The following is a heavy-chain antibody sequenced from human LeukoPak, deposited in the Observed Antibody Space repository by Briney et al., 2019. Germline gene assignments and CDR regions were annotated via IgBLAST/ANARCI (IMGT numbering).Heavy chain of an antibody. CDR2: VLNDGSDK. CDR3: VRDGMAGTPNAFVM. J-gene: IGHJ3*02. Sequence: PGGSLRLSCEASGFTFRTYTMDWVRQAPGKGLEWVGLVLNDGSDKNYAGSVKGRFTISRDNSRNTVLLQMNSLRPEDTAVYYCVRDGMAGTPNAFVMWGQGTMVTVSS. D-gene: IGHD6-19*01. CDR1: GFTFRTYT. V-gene: IGHV3-30*04.